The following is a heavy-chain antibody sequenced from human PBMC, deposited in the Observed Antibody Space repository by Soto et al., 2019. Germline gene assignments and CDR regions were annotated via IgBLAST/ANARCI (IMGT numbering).Heavy chain of an antibody. D-gene: IGHD3-10*01. Sequence: QVQLVESGGDVVQPGGSLRLSCAASGFEFNAYGMHWVRQAPGKGLEWVGVISYDGSVKYYGDSAKGGFTISRDNSNNRVYVQMNSLRVEDTAVYYCVRGAYYGAGVEDYWGQRTMVTVSS. CDR1: GFEFNAYG. CDR3: VRGAYYGAGVEDY. CDR2: ISYDGSVK. V-gene: IGHV3-30*03. J-gene: IGHJ4*02.